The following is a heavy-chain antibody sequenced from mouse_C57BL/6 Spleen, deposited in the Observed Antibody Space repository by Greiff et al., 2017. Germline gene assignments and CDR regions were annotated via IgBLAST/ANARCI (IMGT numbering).Heavy chain of an antibody. CDR2: INPYNGGT. J-gene: IGHJ4*01. Sequence: EVQLQQSGPVLVKPGASVKMSCKASGYTFTDYYMNWVKQSHGKSLEWIGVINPYNGGTSYNQKFKGKATLTVDKSSSTAYMELNSLTSEDSAVYDCARREDTVEAMDYWGQGTSVTVSS. CDR1: GYTFTDYY. D-gene: IGHD1-1*01. CDR3: ARREDTVEAMDY. V-gene: IGHV1-19*01.